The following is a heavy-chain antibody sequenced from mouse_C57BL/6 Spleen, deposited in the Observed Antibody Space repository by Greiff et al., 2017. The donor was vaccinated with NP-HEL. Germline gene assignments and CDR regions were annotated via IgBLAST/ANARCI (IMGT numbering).Heavy chain of an antibody. Sequence: DVHLVESGGGLVKPGGSLKLSCAASGFTFSSYAMSWVRQTPEKRLEWVATISDGGSYTYYPDNVKGRFTISRDNAKNNLYLQMSHLKSEDTAMYYCARDDRGFAYWGQGTLVTVSA. D-gene: IGHD2-14*01. V-gene: IGHV5-4*01. CDR3: ARDDRGFAY. CDR1: GFTFSSYA. J-gene: IGHJ3*01. CDR2: ISDGGSYT.